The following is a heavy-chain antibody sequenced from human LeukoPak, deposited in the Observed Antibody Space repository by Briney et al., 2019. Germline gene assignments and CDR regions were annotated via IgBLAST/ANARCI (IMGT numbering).Heavy chain of an antibody. CDR2: MNPNSGNT. CDR1: GYTFSAYD. D-gene: IGHD3-10*01. J-gene: IGHJ5*02. CDR3: ARLLRKGEWFDP. V-gene: IGHV1-8*01. Sequence: GASVRVSCKASGYTFSAYDINWVRQATGQGLEWMGWMNPNSGNTGFAQKFQGRVTMTRDTSINTAYMELSNLRSEDTAVYYCARLLRKGEWFDPWGQGTLVTVSS.